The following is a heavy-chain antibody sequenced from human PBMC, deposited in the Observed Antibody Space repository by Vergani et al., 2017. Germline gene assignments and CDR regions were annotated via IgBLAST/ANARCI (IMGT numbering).Heavy chain of an antibody. J-gene: IGHJ4*02. CDR2: NYHIGST. V-gene: IGHV4-38-2*01. CDR1: GYSISSGYY. Sequence: QVQLQESGPGLVKPSETLSLTCGVSGYSISSGYYWGWLRQPPGKGLEWIGSNYHIGSTYYNPSLKSRVTISVDTSKNKLSRKLSSVTAADTAVYYCASSRYYYGAGDDYWGQGTLVTVSS. CDR3: ASSRYYYGAGDDY. D-gene: IGHD3-10*01.